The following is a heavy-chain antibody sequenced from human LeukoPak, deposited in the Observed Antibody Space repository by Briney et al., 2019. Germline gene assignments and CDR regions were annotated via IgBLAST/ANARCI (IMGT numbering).Heavy chain of an antibody. Sequence: PGGSLRLSCVASGFTFSSYEMNWVRQAPEKGLEWVSYISSSGGTIYYADSVKGRFTISRDNAKNSLYLQMSSLRAEDTADYYCAGSTADYGLDVWGQGTTVTVSS. D-gene: IGHD1-26*01. CDR1: GFTFSSYE. CDR3: AGSTADYGLDV. CDR2: ISSSGGTI. V-gene: IGHV3-48*03. J-gene: IGHJ6*02.